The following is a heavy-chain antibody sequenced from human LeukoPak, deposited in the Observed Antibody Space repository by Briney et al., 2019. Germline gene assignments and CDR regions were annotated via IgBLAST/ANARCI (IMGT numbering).Heavy chain of an antibody. J-gene: IGHJ6*03. CDR2: FYYSGST. D-gene: IGHD1-26*01. CDR1: GGSITSSNYY. Sequence: SETLSLTCTVSGGSITSSNYYWGWIRQPPEKGLEWIGTFYYSGSTYYSPSLKSRVTISVDTSKNQFSLKLSSVTAADTAVYYCARTGGSFYFYYYMDVWGKGTTVTVSS. V-gene: IGHV4-39*07. CDR3: ARTGGSFYFYYYMDV.